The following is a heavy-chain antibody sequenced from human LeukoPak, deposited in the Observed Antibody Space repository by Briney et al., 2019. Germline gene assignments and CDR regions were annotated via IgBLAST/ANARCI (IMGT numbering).Heavy chain of an antibody. V-gene: IGHV1-2*07. D-gene: IGHD3-22*01. CDR2: INPNSGGT. Sequence: EASVKVSCKASGYTFTGYYMHWVRQAPGQGLEWMIWINPNSGGTNYAHKFQGRVTMTRDTSISTAYMELSRLRSADKPVYSCATGPHPILKYDSSGYRFDYWGQGTLVTVSS. CDR3: ATGPHPILKYDSSGYRFDY. CDR1: GYTFTGYY. J-gene: IGHJ4*02.